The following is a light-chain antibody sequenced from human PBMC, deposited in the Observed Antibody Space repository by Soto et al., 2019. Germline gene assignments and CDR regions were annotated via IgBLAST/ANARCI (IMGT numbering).Light chain of an antibody. CDR2: GAS. J-gene: IGKJ1*01. V-gene: IGKV3-20*01. CDR3: QQYGSSPPWT. Sequence: EIVFTQSPGTLSLSPGESATLSFRASQSVSSSYLAWYQQKPGQAPRLLIYGASTRATGIPDRFSGSGSGTDFTLTISRLEPEDSAVYYCQQYGSSPPWTFGQGTKVDI. CDR1: QSVSSSY.